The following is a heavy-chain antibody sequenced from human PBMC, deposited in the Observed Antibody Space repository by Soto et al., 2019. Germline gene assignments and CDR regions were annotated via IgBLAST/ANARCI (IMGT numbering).Heavy chain of an antibody. CDR2: INPNSGGT. Sequence: ASVKVSCKASGYTFTGYYMHWVRQAPGQGLEWMGWINPNSGGTNYAQKFQGWVTMTRDTSISTAYMELSRLRSDDTAVYYCARDGGYGDYVNFDYWGQGTLVTVSS. CDR1: GYTFTGYY. V-gene: IGHV1-2*04. J-gene: IGHJ4*02. CDR3: ARDGGYGDYVNFDY. D-gene: IGHD4-17*01.